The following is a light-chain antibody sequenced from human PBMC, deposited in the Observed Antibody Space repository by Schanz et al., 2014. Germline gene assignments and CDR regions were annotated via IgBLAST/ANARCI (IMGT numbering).Light chain of an antibody. CDR1: QDISSY. J-gene: IGKJ4*01. V-gene: IGKV1-9*01. CDR3: QQLHTYPPT. Sequence: IQLTPSPSSLSASVRDRVTITCRASQDISSYLGWYQQKPGKAPKLLIYATSTLQTGVPSRFSGSGFGTDFTLTINSLQPEDFATYYCQQLHTYPPTFGGGTKVE. CDR2: ATS.